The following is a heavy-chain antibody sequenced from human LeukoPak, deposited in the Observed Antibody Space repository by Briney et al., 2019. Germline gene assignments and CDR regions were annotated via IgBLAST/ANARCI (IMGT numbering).Heavy chain of an antibody. V-gene: IGHV4-59*01. D-gene: IGHD1-14*01. Sequence: PSETLSLTCTVSGGSISSYHWSWIRQPPGKGLEWIGYIYYSGSTNYNPSLKSRVTISVDTSKNQFSLKLSSVTAADTAVYYCATTWNYYYYGMDVWGQGTTVTVSS. CDR1: GGSISSYH. J-gene: IGHJ6*02. CDR3: ATTWNYYYYGMDV. CDR2: IYYSGST.